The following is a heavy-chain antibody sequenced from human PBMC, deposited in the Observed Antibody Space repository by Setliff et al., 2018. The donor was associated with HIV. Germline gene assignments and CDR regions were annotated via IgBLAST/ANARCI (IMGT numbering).Heavy chain of an antibody. J-gene: IGHJ4*02. CDR2: ISSSSSYI. CDR1: GFTFSSYS. D-gene: IGHD5-12*01. Sequence: KPGGSLRLSCAASGFTFSSYSMNWVRQAPGKGLEWVSSISSSSSYIYYADSVKGRFTISRDNAKNSLYLQMNSLRAEDTAVYYCARDANGLRPFDYWGQGTLVTVSS. V-gene: IGHV3-21*01. CDR3: ARDANGLRPFDY.